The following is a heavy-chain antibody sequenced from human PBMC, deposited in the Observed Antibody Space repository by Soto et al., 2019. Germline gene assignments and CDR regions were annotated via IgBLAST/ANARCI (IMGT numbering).Heavy chain of an antibody. CDR2: ISGSGGST. D-gene: IGHD1-26*01. V-gene: IGHV3-23*01. J-gene: IGHJ4*02. Sequence: PVGSLRLSCAASGFTFSSYAMSWVRQAPGKGLGWVSAISGSGGSTYYADSVKGRFTISRDNSKNTLYLQMNSLRAEDTAVYYCAKDQLLGSCFDYWGQGTLVTVSS. CDR1: GFTFSSYA. CDR3: AKDQLLGSCFDY.